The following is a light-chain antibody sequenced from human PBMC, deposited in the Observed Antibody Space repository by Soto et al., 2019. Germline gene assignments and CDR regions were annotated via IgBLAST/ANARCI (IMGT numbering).Light chain of an antibody. Sequence: DVVVTQSPLSLPVTLGQPASISCRSSQSLVYTDGNTYLNWFQQRPGQSPRRVIYQLSNRDSGVPDRFSGSGSGPGFTLKISRVEAEDVGVHYRMQGTHWPPMYTFGQGPKLEIQ. V-gene: IGKV2-30*01. CDR2: QLS. CDR3: MQGTHWPPMYT. J-gene: IGKJ2*01. CDR1: QSLVYTDGNTY.